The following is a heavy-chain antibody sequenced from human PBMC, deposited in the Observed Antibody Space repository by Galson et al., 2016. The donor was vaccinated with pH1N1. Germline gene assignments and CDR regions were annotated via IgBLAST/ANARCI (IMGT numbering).Heavy chain of an antibody. D-gene: IGHD4/OR15-4a*01. J-gene: IGHJ4*02. V-gene: IGHV3-7*04. CDR3: VRAIGAKSAY. CDR1: GFTFSDYW. CDR2: IKQDGTEK. Sequence: SLRLSCAASGFTFSDYWMSWVRQAPGKGLEWVANIKQDGTEKYYVASVKGRFTISRDNAKNSLYLQMNSLRVEDTAVYYCVRAIGAKSAYWGQGTLVTVSS.